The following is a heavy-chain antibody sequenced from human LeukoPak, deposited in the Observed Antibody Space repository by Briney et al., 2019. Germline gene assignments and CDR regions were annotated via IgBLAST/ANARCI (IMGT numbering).Heavy chain of an antibody. CDR2: IKSKTDGGTT. CDR1: GFTFSNAW. CDR3: TTVHDTSSWTFIY. V-gene: IGHV3-15*01. D-gene: IGHD6-13*01. Sequence: GGSLRLSCAASGFTFSNAWMSWVRQAPGKGLEWVGRIKSKTDGGTTDYAAPVKGRFTISRDDSNNTLFLQMNSLKTEDTAVYYCTTVHDTSSWTFIYWGQGTLVTVSS. J-gene: IGHJ4*02.